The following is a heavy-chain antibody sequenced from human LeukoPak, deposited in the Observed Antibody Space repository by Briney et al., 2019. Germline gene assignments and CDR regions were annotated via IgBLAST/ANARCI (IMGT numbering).Heavy chain of an antibody. J-gene: IGHJ4*02. V-gene: IGHV3-66*01. CDR1: GFTVSSNY. D-gene: IGHD1-26*01. Sequence: GGSLRLSCAASGFTVSSNYMSWVRQAPGKGLEWVSVIYSGGSTYYADSVKGRFTISRDNSKNTLYLQMNGLRAEDTAVYYCARDIWGATDYWGQGTLVTVSS. CDR2: IYSGGST. CDR3: ARDIWGATDY.